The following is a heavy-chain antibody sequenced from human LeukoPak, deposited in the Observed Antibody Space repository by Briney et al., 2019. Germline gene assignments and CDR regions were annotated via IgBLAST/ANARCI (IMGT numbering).Heavy chain of an antibody. CDR3: ARDGSTYYDFWSGYLAPDY. V-gene: IGHV3-23*01. J-gene: IGHJ4*02. Sequence: GGSLRLSCAASGFTFSSYAMSWVRQAPGKGLEWVSAISGSGGSTYYADSVKGRFTISRDNSKNTLYLQMNSLRAEDTAVYYCARDGSTYYDFWSGYLAPDYWGQGTLVTVSS. D-gene: IGHD3-3*01. CDR1: GFTFSSYA. CDR2: ISGSGGST.